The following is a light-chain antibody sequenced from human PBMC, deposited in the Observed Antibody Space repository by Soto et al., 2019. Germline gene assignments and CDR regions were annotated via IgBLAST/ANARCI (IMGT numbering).Light chain of an antibody. CDR2: EGS. Sequence: QSVLTQPAFVSGSPGQSITIPCTGTSSDVGSYNLVSWYQQHPGKAPKLMIYEGSKRPSGVSNRFSGSKSGNTASLTISGLQAEDEADYYCCSYAGSSTYVFGTGTKVTVL. J-gene: IGLJ1*01. CDR1: SSDVGSYNL. CDR3: CSYAGSSTYV. V-gene: IGLV2-23*01.